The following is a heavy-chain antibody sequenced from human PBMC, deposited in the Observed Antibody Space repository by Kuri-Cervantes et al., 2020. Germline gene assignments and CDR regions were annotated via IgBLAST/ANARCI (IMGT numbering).Heavy chain of an antibody. D-gene: IGHD3-3*01. V-gene: IGHV3-11*06. CDR1: GFTFSAHY. CDR3: ARCAPYDFWSGYGDYYMDV. J-gene: IGHJ6*03. Sequence: GGSLRLSCVASGFTFSAHYMSWIRQAPGKGLEWVAYISGSGGDINYADSVKGRFTISRDNSKNTLYLQMNSLRAEDTAVYYCARCAPYDFWSGYGDYYMDVWGKGTTVTVSS. CDR2: ISGSGGDI.